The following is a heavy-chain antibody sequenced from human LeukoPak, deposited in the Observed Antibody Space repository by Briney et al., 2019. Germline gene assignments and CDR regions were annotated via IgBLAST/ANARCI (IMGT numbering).Heavy chain of an antibody. Sequence: PSETLSLTCTVSGGSISSGDYYWGWIRQPPGKGLEWIGSIYYSGSTYYNPSLKSRVTISVDTSKNQFSLKLSSVTAADTAVYYCARSLRDGGYGSGIYDAFDIWGQGTMVTVSS. CDR1: GGSISSGDYY. D-gene: IGHD5-12*01. J-gene: IGHJ3*02. CDR3: ARSLRDGGYGSGIYDAFDI. CDR2: IYYSGST. V-gene: IGHV4-39*01.